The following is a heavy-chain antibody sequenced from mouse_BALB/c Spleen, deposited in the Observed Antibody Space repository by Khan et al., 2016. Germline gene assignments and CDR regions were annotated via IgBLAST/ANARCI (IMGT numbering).Heavy chain of an antibody. Sequence: EVQLQESGPGLVKPSQSLSLTCTVTGYSITSDYAWNWIRQFPGNKLEWMGYIRYSGSTTYNPSLKSRISITRDTSKNQFFLQLYSVTTEDTATXYLTKSPSATPDFDVWGAGTTVTVSS. CDR2: IRYSGST. CDR1: GYSITSDYA. CDR3: TKSPSATPDFDV. V-gene: IGHV3-2*02. J-gene: IGHJ1*01. D-gene: IGHD1-2*01.